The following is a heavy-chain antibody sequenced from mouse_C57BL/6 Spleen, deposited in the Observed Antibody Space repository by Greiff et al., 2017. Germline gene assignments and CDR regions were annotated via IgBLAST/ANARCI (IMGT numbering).Heavy chain of an antibody. CDR3: ARSLTTLVGENY. V-gene: IGHV1-64*01. D-gene: IGHD1-1*01. CDR2: IHPNSGST. J-gene: IGHJ2*01. Sequence: QVQLQQPGAELVKPGASVKLSCKASGYTFTSYWMHWVKQRPGQGLEWIGMIHPNSGSTNYNEKFKSKATLTVDKSSSTAYMQLSSLTSEDSAVYYCARSLTTLVGENYWGQGTTLTVSS. CDR1: GYTFTSYW.